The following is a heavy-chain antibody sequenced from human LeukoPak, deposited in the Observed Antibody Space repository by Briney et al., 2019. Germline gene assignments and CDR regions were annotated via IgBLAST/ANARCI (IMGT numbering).Heavy chain of an antibody. CDR3: ARSPKGKDSYYYYYGMDV. J-gene: IGHJ6*02. Sequence: SVKVSCKASGGTFSSYAISWVRQAPGQGLEWMGRIIPILGIANYAQKFQGRVTITADNSTSTAYMELSSLRSEDTAVYYCARSPKGKDSYYYYYGMDVWGQGTTVTVSS. CDR1: GGTFSSYA. D-gene: IGHD4-23*01. CDR2: IIPILGIA. V-gene: IGHV1-69*04.